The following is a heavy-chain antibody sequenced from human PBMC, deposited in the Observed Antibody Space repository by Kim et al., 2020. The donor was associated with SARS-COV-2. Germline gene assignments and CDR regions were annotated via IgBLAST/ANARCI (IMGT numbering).Heavy chain of an antibody. V-gene: IGHV1-18*01. J-gene: IGHJ4*02. CDR1: GYTFTSYG. CDR2: ISAYNGNT. CDR3: ARDYDYVWGSYRYGFDY. Sequence: ASVKLSCKASGYTFTSYGISWVRQAPGQGLEWMGWISAYNGNTNYAQKLQGRVTMTTDTSTSTAYMELRSLRSDDTAVYYCARDYDYVWGSYRYGFDYWGQGTLVTVSS. D-gene: IGHD3-16*02.